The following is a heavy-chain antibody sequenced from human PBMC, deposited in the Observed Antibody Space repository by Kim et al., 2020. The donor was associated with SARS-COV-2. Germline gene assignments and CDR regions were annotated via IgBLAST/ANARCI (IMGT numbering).Heavy chain of an antibody. CDR3: ARQREVTTEGRMDYYYGMDV. CDR2: IYPGDSDT. J-gene: IGHJ6*02. CDR1: GYSFTSYW. V-gene: IGHV5-51*01. Sequence: GESLKISCKGSGYSFTSYWIGWVRQMPGKGLEWMGIIYPGDSDTRYSPSFQGQVTISADKSISTAYLQWSSLKASDTAMYYCARQREVTTEGRMDYYYGMDVWGQGTTVTVSS. D-gene: IGHD4-17*01.